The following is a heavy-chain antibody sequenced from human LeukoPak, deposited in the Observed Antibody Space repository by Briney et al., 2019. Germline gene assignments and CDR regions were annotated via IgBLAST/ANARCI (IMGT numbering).Heavy chain of an antibody. V-gene: IGHV3-21*01. CDR3: ARDVVVVVAANGGNWFDP. CDR2: ISSSSSYI. D-gene: IGHD2-15*01. J-gene: IGHJ5*02. Sequence: GGSLRLSCAASGFTFSSYSMNWVRQAPGKGLEWVSSISSSSSYIYYADSVKGRFTISRDNAKNSLYLQMNSLRAEDTAVYYCARDVVVVVAANGGNWFDPWGQGTLVTVSS. CDR1: GFTFSSYS.